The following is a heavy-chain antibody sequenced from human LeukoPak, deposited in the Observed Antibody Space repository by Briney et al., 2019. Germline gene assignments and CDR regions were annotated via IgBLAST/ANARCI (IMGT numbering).Heavy chain of an antibody. V-gene: IGHV3-48*03. D-gene: IGHD5-18*01. CDR1: GFTFSSYE. CDR2: ISSSGSTI. J-gene: IGHJ4*02. Sequence: GGSLRLSCAASGFTFSSYEMNWVRQAPGKGLEWVSYISSSGSTIYYADSVKGRFTISRDNSKNTLYLQMNSLRAEDTAVYYCAKCGPGYPFRNFDYWGQGTLVTVSS. CDR3: AKCGPGYPFRNFDY.